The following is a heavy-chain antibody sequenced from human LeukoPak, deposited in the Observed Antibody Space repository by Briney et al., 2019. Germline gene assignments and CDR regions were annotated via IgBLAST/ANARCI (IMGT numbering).Heavy chain of an antibody. CDR1: GFTFSSYE. V-gene: IGHV3-48*03. CDR2: ISNSGNTI. CDR3: ARDPRGRPDYGGNSLDY. D-gene: IGHD4-23*01. Sequence: GGSLRLSCAASGFTFSSYEMNWVRQAPGKGLEWVSYISNSGNTIYYADSVKGRFTISRDNAKNSLYLQMNNLRAEDTAVYYCARDPRGRPDYGGNSLDYWGQGTLVTVSS. J-gene: IGHJ4*02.